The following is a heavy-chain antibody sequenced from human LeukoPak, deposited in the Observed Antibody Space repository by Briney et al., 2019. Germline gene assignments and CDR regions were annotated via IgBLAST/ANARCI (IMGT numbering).Heavy chain of an antibody. D-gene: IGHD6-6*01. CDR2: MSGDKGNM. J-gene: IGHJ4*02. Sequence: GASVKVSCKASGYNFRSYGISWMRQAPGQGFEWLGWMSGDKGNMNYAQKFQGRVTMTRDTSTSTVYMELSSLRSEDTAVYYCARVTVAARHFDYWGQGTLVTVSS. CDR3: ARVTVAARHFDY. V-gene: IGHV1-18*01. CDR1: GYNFRSYG.